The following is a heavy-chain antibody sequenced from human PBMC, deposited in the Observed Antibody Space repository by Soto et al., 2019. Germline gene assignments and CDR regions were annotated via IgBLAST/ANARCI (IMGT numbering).Heavy chain of an antibody. Sequence: VQLVESGGGLVQPGGSLRLSCAASGFTFSSYSMNWVRQAPGKGLEWVSYISSSSSTIYYADSVKGRFTISRDNAKNSLYLQMNSLRDEDTAVYYCARDLRAVGATTPAVDYWGQGTLVTVSS. V-gene: IGHV3-48*02. CDR3: ARDLRAVGATTPAVDY. CDR2: ISSSSSTI. CDR1: GFTFSSYS. J-gene: IGHJ4*02. D-gene: IGHD1-26*01.